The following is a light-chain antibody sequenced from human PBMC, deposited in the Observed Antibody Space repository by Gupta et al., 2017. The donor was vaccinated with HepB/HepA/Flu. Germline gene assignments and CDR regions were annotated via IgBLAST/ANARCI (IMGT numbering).Light chain of an antibody. CDR1: HDMTNS. J-gene: IGKJ4*01. Sequence: DILMTQSPSSLSASVGDRVTLTCQASHDMTNSLNWYQQKPGKVPKLLIYAASNLETGVPSRFSGRRSGTNFSFTISSLQPEDIATYYCQSDEHLLLTFGGGTKVQIE. CDR2: AAS. CDR3: QSDEHLLLT. V-gene: IGKV1-33*01.